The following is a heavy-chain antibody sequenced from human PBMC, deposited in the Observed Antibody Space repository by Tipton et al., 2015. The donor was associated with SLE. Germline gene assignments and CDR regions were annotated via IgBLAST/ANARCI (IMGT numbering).Heavy chain of an antibody. CDR2: IRSKAYGGTT. CDR1: GFTFGDYA. V-gene: IGHV3-49*04. D-gene: IGHD3-22*01. J-gene: IGHJ3*02. Sequence: SLRLSCTASGFTFGDYAMSWVRQAPGKGLEWVGFIRSKAYGGTTEYAASVEGRFIISRDDSKSIAYLQMNSLKTEDTAVYYCTGDSSGPHAFDIWGQGTMVTVSS. CDR3: TGDSSGPHAFDI.